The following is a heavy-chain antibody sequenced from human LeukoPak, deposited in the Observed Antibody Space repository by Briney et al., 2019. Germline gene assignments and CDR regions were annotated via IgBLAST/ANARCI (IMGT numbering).Heavy chain of an antibody. V-gene: IGHV3-11*03. CDR2: ISSSGAYT. Sequence: GRSLRLSCAASGFTFSDSYMSWIRQAPGKGLEWVSYISSSGAYTNYADSVKGRFTISRDNAKNSLYLQMNSLRAEDTALYYCATMHCSDGSCYSGGWYYFDYWGQGTLVTVSS. CDR1: GFTFSDSY. CDR3: ATMHCSDGSCYSGGWYYFDY. D-gene: IGHD2-15*01. J-gene: IGHJ4*02.